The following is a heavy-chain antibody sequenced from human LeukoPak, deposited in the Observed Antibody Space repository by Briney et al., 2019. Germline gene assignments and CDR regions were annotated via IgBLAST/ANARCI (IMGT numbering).Heavy chain of an antibody. D-gene: IGHD6-13*01. Sequence: GGSLRLSCAASGFTFSSYWMTWVRQAPGKGLEWVASINQDQNEIHYVDSVRGRFTISRDNAKNSLYLQMNSLTAEDTAVYYCARETSTWYPMDSWGQGTLVTVSS. V-gene: IGHV3-7*01. CDR2: INQDQNEI. CDR3: ARETSTWYPMDS. J-gene: IGHJ4*02. CDR1: GFTFSSYW.